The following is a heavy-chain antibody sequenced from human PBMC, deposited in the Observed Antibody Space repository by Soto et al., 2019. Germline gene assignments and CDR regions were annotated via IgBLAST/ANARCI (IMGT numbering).Heavy chain of an antibody. V-gene: IGHV3-11*01. CDR2: ISSSGSTI. D-gene: IGHD5-12*01. J-gene: IGHJ5*02. CDR3: ARDGRTIVATILFDP. CDR1: GFTFSDYY. Sequence: PGGSLRLSCAASGFTFSDYYMSWIRQAPGKGLEWVSYISSSGSTIYYADSVKGRFTISRDNAKNSLYLQMNSLRAEDTAVYYCARDGRTIVATILFDPWGQGTLVTVSS.